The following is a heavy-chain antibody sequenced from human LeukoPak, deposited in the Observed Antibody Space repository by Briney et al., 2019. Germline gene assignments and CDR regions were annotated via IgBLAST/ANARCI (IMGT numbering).Heavy chain of an antibody. CDR3: ARDLGTRYYDSSGTDAFDI. D-gene: IGHD3-22*01. V-gene: IGHV4-59*01. Sequence: MTSETLSLTCTVSGGSISSYYWSWIRQPPGKGLEWIGYIYYSGSTNYNPSLKSRVTISVDTSKNQFSLKLSSVTAADTALYYCARDLGTRYYDSSGTDAFDIWGQGTMVTVSS. CDR1: GGSISSYY. CDR2: IYYSGST. J-gene: IGHJ3*02.